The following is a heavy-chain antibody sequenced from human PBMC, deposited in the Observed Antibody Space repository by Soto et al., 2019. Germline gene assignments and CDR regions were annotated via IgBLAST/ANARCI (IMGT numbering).Heavy chain of an antibody. V-gene: IGHV1-69*13. D-gene: IGHD1-1*01. CDR1: GGTFSSYV. CDR3: ERWGALERRWEWFEP. Sequence: SVKVSCRASGGTFSSYVIIWVRQAPGQGLEWMGGIIPLYDKTNYAQKFQGRATITADESTSTAYMELRGLTSEDTAVYYCERWGALERRWEWFEPWGQGTQVTVS. J-gene: IGHJ5*02. CDR2: IIPLYDKT.